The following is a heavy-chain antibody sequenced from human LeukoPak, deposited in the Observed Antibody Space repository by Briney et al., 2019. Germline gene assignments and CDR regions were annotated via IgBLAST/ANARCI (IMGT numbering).Heavy chain of an antibody. V-gene: IGHV4-34*01. CDR3: ARLGYSSGLDY. CDR2: INHSGST. Sequence: SETLSLTCAVYGGSFSGYYWSWIRQPPGKGLEWIGEINHSGSTNYNPSLKSRVTISVDTSKNKFSLKLSSVTAADTAVYYCARLGYSSGLDYWGQGTLVTVSS. CDR1: GGSFSGYY. J-gene: IGHJ4*02. D-gene: IGHD6-19*01.